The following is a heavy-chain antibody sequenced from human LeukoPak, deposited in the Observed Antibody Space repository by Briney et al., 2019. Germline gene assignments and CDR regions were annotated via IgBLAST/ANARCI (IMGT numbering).Heavy chain of an antibody. V-gene: IGHV3-7*03. CDR2: IKEDGTET. CDR1: GFMFSSNW. Sequence: GGSLRLSCAASGFMFSSNWMSWVRLAPGKGLEWVANIKEDGTETYYVDSVKGRFTISRDNAKNSLYLQMNSLRVEDTAVYYCAKEGRSLQTYWGQGTLVTVSP. CDR3: AKEGRSLQTY. D-gene: IGHD5-24*01. J-gene: IGHJ4*02.